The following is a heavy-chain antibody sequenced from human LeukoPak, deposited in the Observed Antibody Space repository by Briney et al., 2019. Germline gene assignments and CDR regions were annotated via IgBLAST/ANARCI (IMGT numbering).Heavy chain of an antibody. CDR1: GYTLTGYY. D-gene: IGHD2-2*01. CDR3: ARDEIDIVVVPAAIDYYYYMDV. CDR2: INPNSGGT. J-gene: IGHJ6*03. Sequence: GASVKVSCKASGYTLTGYYMHWVRQAPGQGLEWMGWINPNSGGTNYAQKYQGRVTMTRDTSISTAYMELSRLRSDDTAVYYCARDEIDIVVVPAAIDYYYYMDVWGKGTTVTVSS. V-gene: IGHV1-2*02.